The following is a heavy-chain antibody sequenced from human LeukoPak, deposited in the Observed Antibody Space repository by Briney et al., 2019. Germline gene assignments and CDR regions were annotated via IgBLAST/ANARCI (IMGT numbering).Heavy chain of an antibody. V-gene: IGHV3-7*01. CDR3: AKYLSRAFDS. D-gene: IGHD2/OR15-2a*01. CDR1: GFTFRSYW. Sequence: PGGSLRLFCAASGFTFRSYWMSWVRQAPGKGLEWLGHINQEASRTDHADSVKGRFTISRDNSRNLLYLHMSSLRAEDTAVYYCAKYLSRAFDSWGQGILVSVSS. CDR2: INQEASRT. J-gene: IGHJ4*02.